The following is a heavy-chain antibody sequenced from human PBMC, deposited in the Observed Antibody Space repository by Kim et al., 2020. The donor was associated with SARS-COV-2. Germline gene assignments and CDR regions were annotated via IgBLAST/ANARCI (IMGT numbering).Heavy chain of an antibody. J-gene: IGHJ4*02. Sequence: PSFQGPVTISADKSISTAYLQWSSLKASDTAMYYCARQDLGGTETNYFDYWGQGTLVTVSS. V-gene: IGHV5-51*01. D-gene: IGHD3-10*01. CDR3: ARQDLGGTETNYFDY.